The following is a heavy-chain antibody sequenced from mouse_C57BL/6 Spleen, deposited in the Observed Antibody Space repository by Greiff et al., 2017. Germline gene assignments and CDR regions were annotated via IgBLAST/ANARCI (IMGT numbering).Heavy chain of an antibody. Sequence: QVQLQQSGAELVRPGTSVKVSCKASGYAFTNYLIEWVKQRPGQGLEWIGVINPGSGGTNYNEKFKGKATLTADKSSSTAYMQLSSLTSEDSAVYFCARANYGDAMDDWGQGTSVTVSS. J-gene: IGHJ4*01. D-gene: IGHD1-1*01. V-gene: IGHV1-54*01. CDR2: INPGSGGT. CDR3: ARANYGDAMDD. CDR1: GYAFTNYL.